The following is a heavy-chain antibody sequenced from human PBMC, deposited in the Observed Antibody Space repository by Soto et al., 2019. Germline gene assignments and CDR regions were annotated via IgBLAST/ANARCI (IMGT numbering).Heavy chain of an antibody. CDR2: INAGNGNT. CDR3: AREYSGYPRLDY. D-gene: IGHD5-12*01. Sequence: GASVKVSCKASGYTFTSYAMHWVRQAPGQRLEWMGWINAGNGNTKYSQKFQGRVTITRDTSASTAYMELSSLRSEDTAVYYCAREYSGYPRLDYWGQGTLVTVSS. J-gene: IGHJ4*02. V-gene: IGHV1-3*01. CDR1: GYTFTSYA.